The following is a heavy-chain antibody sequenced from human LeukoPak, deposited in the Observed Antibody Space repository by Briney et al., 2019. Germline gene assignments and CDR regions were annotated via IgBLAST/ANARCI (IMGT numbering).Heavy chain of an antibody. Sequence: GGSLRLSCAASGFTVSSNYMSWVRQAPGKGLEWVSVIYSGGSTYYADSVKGRFTISRDNSKNTLYLQMNSLRAEDTAVYYCARAGYYSYYGMDVWGQGTTVTVSS. CDR3: ARAGYYSYYGMDV. CDR1: GFTVSSNY. V-gene: IGHV3-66*01. CDR2: IYSGGST. D-gene: IGHD2-2*01. J-gene: IGHJ6*02.